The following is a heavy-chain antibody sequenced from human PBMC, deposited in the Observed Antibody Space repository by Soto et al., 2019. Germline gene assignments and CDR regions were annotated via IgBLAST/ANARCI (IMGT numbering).Heavy chain of an antibody. D-gene: IGHD2-2*01. Sequence: EVQLVESGGGLVQPGGSLRLSCTASGFTFSSYWMSWVRQAPGKGLEWVANIKQDGSEKYYVDSVKGRFTISRDNDKNSLYLQMNSLRAEDTAVYYCAREVCSSTSCYSHYYYYMDVWGKGTTVTVSS. V-gene: IGHV3-7*01. CDR2: IKQDGSEK. CDR1: GFTFSSYW. J-gene: IGHJ6*03. CDR3: AREVCSSTSCYSHYYYYMDV.